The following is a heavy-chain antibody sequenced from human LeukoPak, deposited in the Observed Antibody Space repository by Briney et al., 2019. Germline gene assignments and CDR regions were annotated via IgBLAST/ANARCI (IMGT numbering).Heavy chain of an antibody. D-gene: IGHD3-10*01. CDR3: ARVYYYGSGSYGYFDY. CDR1: GGSISSYY. CDR2: IYYSGST. Sequence: SETLSLTCTVSGGSISSYYWGWIRQPPGKGLEWIGYIYYSGSTNYNPSLKSRVTISVDTSKNQFSLKLSSVTAADTAVYYCARVYYYGSGSYGYFDYWGQGTLVTVSS. J-gene: IGHJ4*02. V-gene: IGHV4-59*01.